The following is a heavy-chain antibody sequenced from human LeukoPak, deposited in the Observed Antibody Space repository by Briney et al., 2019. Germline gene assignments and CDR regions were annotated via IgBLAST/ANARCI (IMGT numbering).Heavy chain of an antibody. V-gene: IGHV1-2*02. J-gene: IGHJ4*02. CDR2: INPNSGDT. CDR3: ARTSGTTGIFDY. CDR1: GYTFTDYY. D-gene: IGHD1-1*01. Sequence: ASVKVSCKASGYTFTDYYMHWVRQAPGQGLEWMGWINPNSGDTNYAQKLQGRVTMTTDTSTSTAYMELRSLRSDDTAVYYCARTSGTTGIFDYWGQGTLVTVSS.